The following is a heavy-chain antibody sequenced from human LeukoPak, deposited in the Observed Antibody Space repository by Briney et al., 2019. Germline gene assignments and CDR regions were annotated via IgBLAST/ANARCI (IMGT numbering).Heavy chain of an antibody. D-gene: IGHD3-10*01. CDR3: ASSISSGSYYDAFDI. V-gene: IGHV3-23*01. Sequence: GGSLRLSCAASGFTFSSYAMSWVRQAPGKGLEWVSAISGSGGSTSYAQKFQGRVTMTRDTSTSTVYMELSSLRSEDTAVYYCASSISSGSYYDAFDIWGQGTMVTVSS. CDR2: ISGSGGST. CDR1: GFTFSSYA. J-gene: IGHJ3*02.